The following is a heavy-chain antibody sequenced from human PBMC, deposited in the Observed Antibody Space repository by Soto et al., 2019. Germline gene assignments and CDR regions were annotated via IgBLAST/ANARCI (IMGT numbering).Heavy chain of an antibody. D-gene: IGHD3-10*01. CDR1: GYTFSNYY. CDR2: INAGGGGT. V-gene: IGHV1-46*01. Sequence: ASVKVSCKTSGYTFSNYYMHWVRQAPGQGLEWMAIINAGGGGTSYAQKFQGRVTMIRDTSTTTVYMELSSLRSEDTAVYFCVRQYASGIYYFDYWGQGTLVTVSS. J-gene: IGHJ4*02. CDR3: VRQYASGIYYFDY.